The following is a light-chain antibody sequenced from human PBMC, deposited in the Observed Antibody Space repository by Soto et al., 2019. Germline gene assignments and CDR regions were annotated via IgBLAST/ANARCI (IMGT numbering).Light chain of an antibody. CDR2: GAS. CDR1: QSVSSSY. CDR3: QQYGISPYT. J-gene: IGKJ2*01. V-gene: IGKV3-20*01. Sequence: EIVLTQSPGNLSLSPGERATLSCRASQSVSSSYLAWYRQKPGQAPRLLIYGASNRATGIPDRFSGSGSGTDFTLTISRLEPEDFAVYYCQQYGISPYTFGQGTKLEIK.